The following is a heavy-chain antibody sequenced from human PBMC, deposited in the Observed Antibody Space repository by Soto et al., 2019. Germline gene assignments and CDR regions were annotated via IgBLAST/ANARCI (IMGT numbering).Heavy chain of an antibody. D-gene: IGHD2-8*01. Sequence: SETLYLTCTVSGGSISSGDYYWSWIRQPPGKGLEWIGYIYYSGSTYYNPSLKSRVTISVDTSKNQFSLKLSSVTAADTAVYYCARVSVYIGNNWFDPWGQGTLVTVSS. CDR2: IYYSGST. CDR1: GGSISSGDYY. J-gene: IGHJ5*02. CDR3: ARVSVYIGNNWFDP. V-gene: IGHV4-30-4*01.